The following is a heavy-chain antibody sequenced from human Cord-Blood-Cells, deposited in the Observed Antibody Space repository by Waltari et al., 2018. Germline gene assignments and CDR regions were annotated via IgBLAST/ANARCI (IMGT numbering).Heavy chain of an antibody. CDR3: ASTAPYYYDSIGYYYFDY. V-gene: IGHV4-39*01. CDR2: IYYSGST. Sequence: QLQLQESGPGLVKPSETLSLTCTVSGGSISSSSYYWGWIRQPPGKGLEWIGSIYYSGSTHHNPSLNSRVTISVDTSKNQFSLKLSSVTAADTAVYYCASTAPYYYDSIGYYYFDYCGQGTLVTVSS. J-gene: IGHJ4*02. D-gene: IGHD3-22*01. CDR1: GGSISSSSYY.